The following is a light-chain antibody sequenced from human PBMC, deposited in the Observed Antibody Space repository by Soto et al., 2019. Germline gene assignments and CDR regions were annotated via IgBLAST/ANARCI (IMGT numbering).Light chain of an antibody. CDR1: GRDIGAYNY. CDR3: SSYTTSYFYV. CDR2: GVK. V-gene: IGLV2-14*01. Sequence: QSVLTQPASVSGSPGQSITISCTGSGRDIGAYNYVSWYQQHPGKAPKLIIYGVKNRPSGVSNRFSAPKSAFMASLTISGLQAEDEADYYCSSYTTSYFYVFGPGTKLTVL. J-gene: IGLJ1*01.